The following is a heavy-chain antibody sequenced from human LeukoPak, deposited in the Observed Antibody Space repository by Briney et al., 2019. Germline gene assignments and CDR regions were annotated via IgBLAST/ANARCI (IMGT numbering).Heavy chain of an antibody. Sequence: GGSLRLSCVASGFIFSNYGMSWVRQAAGKGLEWVSAISGSGDSTQYADSVKGRFTISRDNSKNTLYLQMNSLRAEDTAVYYCANVRYKYGKDYWGQGTLVTVSS. CDR1: GFIFSNYG. V-gene: IGHV3-23*01. CDR2: ISGSGDST. D-gene: IGHD5-18*01. CDR3: ANVRYKYGKDY. J-gene: IGHJ4*02.